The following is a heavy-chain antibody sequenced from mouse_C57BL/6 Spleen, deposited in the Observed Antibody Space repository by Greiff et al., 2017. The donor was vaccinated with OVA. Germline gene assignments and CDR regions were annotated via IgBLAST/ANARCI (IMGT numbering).Heavy chain of an antibody. CDR1: GYTFTSYW. Sequence: VQLQQSGAELVMPGASVKLSCKASGYTFTSYWMHWVKRRPGQGLEWIGEIDPSDSYTNYNQKFKGKSTLTVDKSSSTAYMQLSSLTSEDSAVYYCARKVDYYGSSSYFDVWGTGTTVTVSS. V-gene: IGHV1-69*01. D-gene: IGHD1-1*01. J-gene: IGHJ1*03. CDR2: IDPSDSYT. CDR3: ARKVDYYGSSSYFDV.